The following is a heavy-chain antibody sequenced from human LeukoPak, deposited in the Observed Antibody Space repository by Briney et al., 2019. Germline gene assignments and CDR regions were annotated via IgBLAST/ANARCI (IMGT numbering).Heavy chain of an antibody. CDR1: GFTFSSYG. Sequence: PGGSLRLSCAAPGFTFSSYGMSWDRQAPGKGLEWVSFIYSDNTHYSDSVKGRFTISRDNSKNTLYLQMNSLRAEDTAVYYCARRAGAYSHPYDYWGQGTLVTVSS. V-gene: IGHV3-53*01. D-gene: IGHD4/OR15-4a*01. CDR2: IYSDNT. J-gene: IGHJ4*02. CDR3: ARRAGAYSHPYDY.